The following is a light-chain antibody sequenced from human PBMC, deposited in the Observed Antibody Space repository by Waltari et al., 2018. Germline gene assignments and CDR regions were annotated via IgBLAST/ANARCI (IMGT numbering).Light chain of an antibody. CDR1: RAITNY. CDR3: QQHDNPPFT. J-gene: IGKJ2*01. V-gene: IGKV1-33*01. CDR2: AAS. Sequence: DIQMTQSPSSLSASVGDRVTITCRASRAITNYVNWYQQRPGLAPKLLIYAASTLQGGVPTRFSGSGSGTDFTFTISSLQPEDFATYYCQQHDNPPFTFGQGTKLEIK.